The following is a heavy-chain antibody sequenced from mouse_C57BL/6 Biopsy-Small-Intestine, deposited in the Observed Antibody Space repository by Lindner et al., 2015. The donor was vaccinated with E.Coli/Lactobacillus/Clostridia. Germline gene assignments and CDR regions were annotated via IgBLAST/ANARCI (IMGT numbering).Heavy chain of an antibody. D-gene: IGHD2-1*01. J-gene: IGHJ1*03. CDR2: IYPGDGDT. CDR1: GYAFSSYW. Sequence: VQLQESGAELVKPGASVKISCKASGYAFSSYWMNWVKQRPGKGLEWIGQIYPGDGDTNYNGKFKGKATLTADKSSSTAYMQLSSLTSEDSAVYFCARGSAMVPYWYFDIWDTGTTVTVSS. CDR3: ARGSAMVPYWYFDI. V-gene: IGHV1-80*01.